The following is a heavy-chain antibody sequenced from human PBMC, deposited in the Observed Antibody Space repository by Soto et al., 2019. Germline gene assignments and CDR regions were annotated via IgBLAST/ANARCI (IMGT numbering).Heavy chain of an antibody. CDR2: INQCGTT. Sequence: QVQLQQWGAGLLKPSETLSLICAVSGESLSDHYWSWIRQSPGKGLEWIGDINQCGTTNYNPSLKSRVTISADTSKNQFFLRLTSVTAADTAVYYCARGAHISGVTRCFDPWGQGTLVTVSS. J-gene: IGHJ5*02. CDR3: ARGAHISGVTRCFDP. V-gene: IGHV4-34*01. CDR1: GESLSDHY. D-gene: IGHD1-20*01.